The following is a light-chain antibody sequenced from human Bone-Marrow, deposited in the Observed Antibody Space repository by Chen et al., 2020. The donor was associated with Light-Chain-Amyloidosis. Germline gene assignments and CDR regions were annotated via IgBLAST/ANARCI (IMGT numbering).Light chain of an antibody. J-gene: IGLJ1*01. CDR1: SSDVGGDNH. CDR3: SSYTITNTLV. Sequence: QSALTQPPSVSGSPGQSITLSCTGTSSDVGGDNHVSWYQQHPDKAPNLMIYDVTNRPSWVPDRFSGSKSDNTASLTISGLQTEDEADYFCSSYTITNTLVFGSGTRVTGL. V-gene: IGLV2-14*01. CDR2: DVT.